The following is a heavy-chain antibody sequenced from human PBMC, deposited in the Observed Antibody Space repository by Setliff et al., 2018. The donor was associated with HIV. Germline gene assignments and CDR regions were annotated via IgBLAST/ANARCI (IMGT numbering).Heavy chain of an antibody. V-gene: IGHV4-61*09. CDR2: IHTTGST. CDR1: GDSISSGSYY. Sequence: SETLSLTCSVSGDSISSGSYYWSWIRLPAGKGLEWIGQIHTTGSTNYNPSLKSRVTMSMDTSKNQFSLNLNSVTATDTAVYYCAKRTFGSGRLDPWGQGTLVTVSS. CDR3: AKRTFGSGRLDP. J-gene: IGHJ5*02. D-gene: IGHD3-16*01.